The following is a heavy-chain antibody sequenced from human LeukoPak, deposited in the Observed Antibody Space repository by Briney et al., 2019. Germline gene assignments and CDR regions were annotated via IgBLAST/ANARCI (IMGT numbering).Heavy chain of an antibody. CDR2: IIPIFGIA. V-gene: IGHV1-69*04. CDR3: ARESSTGHFDY. D-gene: IGHD4-17*01. Sequence: SVKVSCKASGGTFSSYAISWVRQAPGQGLEWMGRIIPIFGIANNAQKFQGRVTITADKSTSTAYMELSSLRSEDTAVYYCARESSTGHFDYWGQGTLVTVSS. CDR1: GGTFSSYA. J-gene: IGHJ4*02.